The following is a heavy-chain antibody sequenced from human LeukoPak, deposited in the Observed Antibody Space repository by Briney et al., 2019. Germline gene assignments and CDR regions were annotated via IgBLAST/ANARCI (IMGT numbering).Heavy chain of an antibody. D-gene: IGHD3-10*01. Sequence: PSETLSLTCTVSGGSISSYCWIWIRQPPEKGLDWIGYIYNSGNTRYNPSLKSRVTISADTSKNQFSLKLSSVTAADTAIYYCARKYGSGSYYNPAPFDPWGQGTLVTVSS. J-gene: IGHJ5*02. V-gene: IGHV4-59*01. CDR3: ARKYGSGSYYNPAPFDP. CDR1: GGSISSYC. CDR2: IYNSGNT.